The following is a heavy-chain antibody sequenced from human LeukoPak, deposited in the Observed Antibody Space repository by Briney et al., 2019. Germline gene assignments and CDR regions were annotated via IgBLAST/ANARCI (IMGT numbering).Heavy chain of an antibody. CDR3: ARDKGYAAFDI. CDR2: IKQDGSEE. Sequence: PGGSLRLSCAASGFTFSSYWMSWVRQAPGKGLEWVANIKQDGSEEYYVDSVKGRFTISRDNAKNSLYLQMNSLRAEDTAVYYCARDKGYAAFDIWGQGTMVTVSS. V-gene: IGHV3-7*01. J-gene: IGHJ3*02. CDR1: GFTFSSYW. D-gene: IGHD5-18*01.